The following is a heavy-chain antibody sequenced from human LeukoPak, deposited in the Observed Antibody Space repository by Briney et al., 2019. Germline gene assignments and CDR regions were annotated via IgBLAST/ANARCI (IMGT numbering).Heavy chain of an antibody. CDR1: GFTFSSYW. V-gene: IGHV3-7*03. D-gene: IGHD3-9*01. J-gene: IGHJ4*02. CDR2: IKQDGSEK. Sequence: GGSLRLSCAASGFTFSSYWMSWVRQAPGKGLEWVANIKQDGSEKYYVDSVKGRFTISRDNAKNSLYLQMDSLRAEDTAVYYCARGVILTGYYGSLVEGPDYWGQGTLVTVSS. CDR3: ARGVILTGYYGSLVEGPDY.